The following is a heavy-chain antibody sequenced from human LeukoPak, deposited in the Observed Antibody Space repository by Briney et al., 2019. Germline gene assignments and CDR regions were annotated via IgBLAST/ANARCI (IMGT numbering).Heavy chain of an antibody. CDR2: IYYSGST. CDR1: GGSISSGDYY. D-gene: IGHD2-2*01. J-gene: IGHJ6*03. Sequence: SQTLSLTCTVSGGSISSGDYYWSWIRQPPGKGLEWIGYIYYSGSTYYNPSLKSRVTISVDTSKNQFSLKLSSVTAADTAVYYCARDTRSTSSTMYYYYYYMDVWGKGTRSPSP. V-gene: IGHV4-30-4*08. CDR3: ARDTRSTSSTMYYYYYYMDV.